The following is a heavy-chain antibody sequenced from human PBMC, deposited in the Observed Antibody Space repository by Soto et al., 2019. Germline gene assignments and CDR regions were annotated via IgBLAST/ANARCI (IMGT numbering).Heavy chain of an antibody. J-gene: IGHJ5*02. CDR1: GFTFSTFA. CDR3: AREGALKPFSS. V-gene: IGHV3-21*01. CDR2: ISGTGVYI. Sequence: GGSLRLSCAASGFTFSTFAMSWVRQAPGEGLEWVSHISGTGVYIHYADAVKGRFTISRDNAKSSVYLQMNSLRAEDTAVYYCAREGALKPFSSWGQGALVTVSS.